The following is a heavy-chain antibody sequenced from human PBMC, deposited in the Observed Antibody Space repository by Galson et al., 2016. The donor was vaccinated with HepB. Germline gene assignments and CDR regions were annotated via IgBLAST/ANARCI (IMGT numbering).Heavy chain of an antibody. Sequence: SVKVSCKASGYTFTNYGITWVRQAPGQGLEWMGWISAYNGHTVYAQKVQARVTVTTDTSTSTAYMELRSLRSDDTAVYYCARDRIAVAAFHYGLDFWGQGTTVTVSS. CDR3: ARDRIAVAAFHYGLDF. CDR1: GYTFTNYG. CDR2: ISAYNGHT. J-gene: IGHJ6*02. V-gene: IGHV1-18*01. D-gene: IGHD6-19*01.